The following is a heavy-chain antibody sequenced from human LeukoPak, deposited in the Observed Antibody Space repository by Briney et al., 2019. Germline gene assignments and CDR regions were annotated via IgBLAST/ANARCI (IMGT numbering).Heavy chain of an antibody. D-gene: IGHD3-10*01. CDR2: IWYDGSNK. CDR3: ARGSPNWLDP. Sequence: PGGSLRLSCAASGFTFSSYGMHWVRQAPGKGLEWVAVIWYDGSNKYYGDSVKGRLTISRDNSKSTLYLQMNSLRLEDTAVYYCARGSPNWLDPWGQGTLVTVSS. CDR1: GFTFSSYG. V-gene: IGHV3-33*01. J-gene: IGHJ5*02.